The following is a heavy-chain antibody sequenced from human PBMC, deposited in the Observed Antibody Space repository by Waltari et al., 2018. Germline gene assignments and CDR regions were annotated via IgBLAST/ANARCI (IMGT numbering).Heavy chain of an antibody. Sequence: EVQLVESGGGLVQPGGSLRLSCAASGFSFGDYWMHWVGHAPGKGLGGGERMNIDGGYCSYTNSVKGRFTISRDNAKNTVFLQVNSVRAEDTAVYYWARKGGRGYPYGPFYYDYWGQGTLVTVSS. V-gene: IGHV3-74*01. CDR3: ARKGGRGYPYGPFYYDY. CDR2: MNIDGGYC. J-gene: IGHJ4*02. CDR1: GFSFGDYW. D-gene: IGHD5-18*01.